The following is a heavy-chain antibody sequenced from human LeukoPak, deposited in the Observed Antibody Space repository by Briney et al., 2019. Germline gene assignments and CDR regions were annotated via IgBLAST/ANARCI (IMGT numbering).Heavy chain of an antibody. Sequence: GGSLRLSCAASGFTFSSYDMHWVRQATGKGLEWVSAIGTAGDTYYPGSVKGRFTISRENAKNSLYPQMNSLRAGDTAVYYCARDLFDLEHSAAITGTKRGGFDYWGQGTLVTVSS. CDR3: ARDLFDLEHSAAITGTKRGGFDY. J-gene: IGHJ4*02. CDR1: GFTFSSYD. D-gene: IGHD1/OR15-1a*01. CDR2: IGTAGDT. V-gene: IGHV3-13*01.